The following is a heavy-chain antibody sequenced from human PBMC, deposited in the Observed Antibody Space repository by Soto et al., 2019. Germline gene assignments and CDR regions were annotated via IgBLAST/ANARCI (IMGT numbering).Heavy chain of an antibody. Sequence: QVQLVQSGAEMKKPGASVTVSCKASGYSFTGYYLHWVRQAPGQGLEWLGWINPNSGATNHAQKFQGRVTMTGDRSITTAYMDLNRLTSDDTAVYYCARDSVSTIGDFDNWGQGTLVTVSS. J-gene: IGHJ4*02. CDR2: INPNSGAT. CDR3: ARDSVSTIGDFDN. V-gene: IGHV1-2*02. CDR1: GYSFTGYY. D-gene: IGHD5-12*01.